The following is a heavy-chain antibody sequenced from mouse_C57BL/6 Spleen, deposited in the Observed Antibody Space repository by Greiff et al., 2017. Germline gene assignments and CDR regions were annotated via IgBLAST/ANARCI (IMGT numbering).Heavy chain of an antibody. J-gene: IGHJ1*03. D-gene: IGHD1-1*01. V-gene: IGHV5-9-1*02. CDR2: ISSGGDYI. CDR3: TRVGSSRDWYFDV. CDR1: GFTFSSYA. Sequence: EVKLVESGEGLVKPGGSLKLSCAASGFTFSSYAMSWVRQTPEKRLEWVAYISSGGDYIYYADTVKGRFTISRDNARNTLYLQMSSLKSEDTAMYYCTRVGSSRDWYFDVWGTGTTVTVSS.